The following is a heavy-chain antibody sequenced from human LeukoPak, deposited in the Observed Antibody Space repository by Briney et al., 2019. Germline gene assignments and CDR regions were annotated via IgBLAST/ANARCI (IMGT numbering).Heavy chain of an antibody. CDR3: ARGHQLGYCSSTSCDKGGWFDP. J-gene: IGHJ5*02. D-gene: IGHD2-2*02. CDR2: ISYDGSNK. Sequence: PGGSLRLSCAASGFTFSSYVMHWVRQAPGKGLEWVAVISYDGSNKYYADSVKGRFTISRDNSKNTLYLQMNSLRAEDTAVYYCARGHQLGYCSSTSCDKGGWFDPWGQGTLVTVSS. V-gene: IGHV3-30*19. CDR1: GFTFSSYV.